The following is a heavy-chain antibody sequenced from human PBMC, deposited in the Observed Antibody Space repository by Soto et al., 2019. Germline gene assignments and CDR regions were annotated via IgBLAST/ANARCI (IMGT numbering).Heavy chain of an antibody. CDR2: ISGSGGST. J-gene: IGHJ4*02. CDR3: AKSRPRYGGYGYYFDY. V-gene: IGHV3-23*01. CDR1: GFTFSSYA. D-gene: IGHD5-12*01. Sequence: GGSLRLSCAASGFTFSSYAMSWVRQAPGKGLEWVSAISGSGGSTYYADSVKGRFTISRDNSKNTLYLQMNSLRAEDTAVYYCAKSRPRYGGYGYYFDYWGQGTLVTVSS.